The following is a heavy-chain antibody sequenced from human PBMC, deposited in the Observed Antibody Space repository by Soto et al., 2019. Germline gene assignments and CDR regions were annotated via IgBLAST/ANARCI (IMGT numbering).Heavy chain of an antibody. V-gene: IGHV3-11*06. CDR3: ARSGDNYNLLDY. Sequence: GGPLRLSCAASGFTFNEYYMSWIRQAPGKGLEWISYSSNSGTFARYADSVKGRFSISRDNAKNSLYLQINSLRGDDTAIYYCARSGDNYNLLDYWGQGTPVTAPQ. CDR1: GFTFNEYY. CDR2: SSNSGTFA. J-gene: IGHJ4*02. D-gene: IGHD1-1*01.